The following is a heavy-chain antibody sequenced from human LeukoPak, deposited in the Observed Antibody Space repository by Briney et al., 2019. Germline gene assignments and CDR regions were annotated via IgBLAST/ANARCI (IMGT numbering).Heavy chain of an antibody. D-gene: IGHD3-22*01. CDR2: ISGSGGST. CDR1: GLTFSSYA. Sequence: GGSLRVSCAASGLTFSSYAISWVRQAPGKGLEWVSAISGSGGSTYYADSVKGRFTISRDNSKNTLYLQMNSLRADDTAVYYCAKDPRGWLSTPDYWGQGTLVTVSS. V-gene: IGHV3-23*01. CDR3: AKDPRGWLSTPDY. J-gene: IGHJ4*02.